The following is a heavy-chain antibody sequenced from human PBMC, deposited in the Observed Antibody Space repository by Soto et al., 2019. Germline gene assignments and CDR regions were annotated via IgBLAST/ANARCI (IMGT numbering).Heavy chain of an antibody. Sequence: GGSLRLSCAASGFTFSSYAMSWVRQAPGKGLEWVSAISGSGGSTYYADSVKGRFTISRDNSKNTLYLQMNSLRAEDTTVYYCAKDVVGEGLGGFDYWGQGTLVTVSS. CDR2: ISGSGGST. V-gene: IGHV3-23*01. CDR3: AKDVVGEGLGGFDY. CDR1: GFTFSSYA. D-gene: IGHD3-10*01. J-gene: IGHJ4*02.